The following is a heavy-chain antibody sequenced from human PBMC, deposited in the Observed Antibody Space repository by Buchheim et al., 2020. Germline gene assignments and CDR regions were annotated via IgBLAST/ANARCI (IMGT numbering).Heavy chain of an antibody. CDR1: GFTFSSFE. CDR3: ASLKGRTGTGYGMDV. D-gene: IGHD1-1*01. J-gene: IGHJ6*02. CDR2: ISSSGSTK. Sequence: EVQLVESGGGLVLPGGSLRLSCAVAGFTFSSFEMNWVRQAPGKGLEWVSYISSSGSTKYYADSVKGRFTISRDNAENSMYLQMNRLRVEDTAAYYCASLKGRTGTGYGMDVWGQGTT. V-gene: IGHV3-48*03.